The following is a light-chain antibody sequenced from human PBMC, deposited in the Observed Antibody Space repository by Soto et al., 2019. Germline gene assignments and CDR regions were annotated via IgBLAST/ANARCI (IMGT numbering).Light chain of an antibody. CDR2: GNS. Sequence: QSVLTQPPSVSGAPGQRVTISCTWSSSNIGAGYDVHWYQQLPGTAPKLLIYGNSNRPSGVPDRFSGSKSGTSASLAITVLQAEDEADYYCQSYDSSLSGVVFGGGTKLTVL. CDR3: QSYDSSLSGVV. J-gene: IGLJ2*01. CDR1: SSNIGAGYD. V-gene: IGLV1-40*01.